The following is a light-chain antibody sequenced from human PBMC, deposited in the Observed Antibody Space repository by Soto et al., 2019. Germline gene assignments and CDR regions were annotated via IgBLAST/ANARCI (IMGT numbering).Light chain of an antibody. CDR2: GAS. J-gene: IGKJ1*01. V-gene: IGKV3-20*01. Sequence: EIVMTQSPATLSVSPGEGATLSCRASQSVSSSYLAWYQQKPGQAPRLLIYGASSRATGIPDRFSGSGSGTDFTLTISRLEPEDFAVYYCQQYGSSPTWTFGQGTKV. CDR1: QSVSSSY. CDR3: QQYGSSPTWT.